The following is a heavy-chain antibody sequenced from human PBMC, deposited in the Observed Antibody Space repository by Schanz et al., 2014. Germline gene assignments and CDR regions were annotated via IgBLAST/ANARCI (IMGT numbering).Heavy chain of an antibody. D-gene: IGHD2-8*01. CDR3: ARDMLRRYGALEI. CDR1: GFTFSAYS. CDR2: VSSNNIYT. Sequence: DVQVVESGGGLVQPGGSLRLSCAASGFTFSAYSMNWVRQAPGKGLEWVSYVSSNNIYTKYADSVRGRFTISRDNAKNSLFLQMNSLRADDTAVYYCARDMLRRYGALEIWGRGTMVTVSS. J-gene: IGHJ3*02. V-gene: IGHV3-48*04.